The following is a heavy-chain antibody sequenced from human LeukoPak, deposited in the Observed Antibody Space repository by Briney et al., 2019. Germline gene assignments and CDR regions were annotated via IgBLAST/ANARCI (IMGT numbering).Heavy chain of an antibody. Sequence: GESLKISCKGSGYSFTSYWIGRVRQMPGKGLEWMGIIYPGDSDTRYSPSFQGQVTISADKSITTAYLQWSGLRASDTAMYYCARRSCSAAYHVDYWGQGTLVTVS. V-gene: IGHV5-51*01. CDR1: GYSFTSYW. J-gene: IGHJ4*02. CDR2: IYPGDSDT. CDR3: ARRSCSAAYHVDY. D-gene: IGHD2-2*01.